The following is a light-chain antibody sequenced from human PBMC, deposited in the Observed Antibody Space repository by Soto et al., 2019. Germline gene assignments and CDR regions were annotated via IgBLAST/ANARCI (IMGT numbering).Light chain of an antibody. CDR3: QQYNHWPSST. J-gene: IGKJ5*01. CDR2: KAS. CDR1: QSISSW. V-gene: IGKV1-5*03. Sequence: DIPLTQSPSTLSASVGDRVTITCPASQSISSWLAWYQQKPAKDPKLLIYKASTLESGVPSRFSGSGSWTEFTLTLISLQSEDFAVYYCQQYNHWPSSTFGQGTRLEIK.